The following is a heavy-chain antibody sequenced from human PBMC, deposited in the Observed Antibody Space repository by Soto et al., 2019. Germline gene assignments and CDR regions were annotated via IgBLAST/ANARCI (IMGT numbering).Heavy chain of an antibody. D-gene: IGHD2-8*01. Sequence: QVQLVQSGAEVKKPGSSVKVSCKASGDTFSTYIVSWVRQAPGQELEWMGGIIPIVGMAKYAQKFQGRVTITADKSTSTAYMELSSLRSEDTAVYYCAREVTGYCSNGVCFSGKWFDPWGQGTLVTVSS. V-gene: IGHV1-69*08. CDR1: GDTFSTYI. J-gene: IGHJ5*02. CDR3: AREVTGYCSNGVCFSGKWFDP. CDR2: IIPIVGMA.